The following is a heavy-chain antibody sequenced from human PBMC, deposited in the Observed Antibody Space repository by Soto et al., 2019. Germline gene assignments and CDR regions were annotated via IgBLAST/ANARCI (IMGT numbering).Heavy chain of an antibody. CDR1: GGSISSSSYY. J-gene: IGHJ4*02. V-gene: IGHV4-39*01. CDR2: IYYSGST. CDR3: ARFPRRSSFDY. Sequence: SETLSLTCTVSGGSISSSSYYWGWIRQPPGKGLEWIGSIYYSGSTYYNPSLKSRVTISVDTSKNQFSLKLSSVTAADTAVYYCARFPRRSSFDYWGQGTLVTVSS.